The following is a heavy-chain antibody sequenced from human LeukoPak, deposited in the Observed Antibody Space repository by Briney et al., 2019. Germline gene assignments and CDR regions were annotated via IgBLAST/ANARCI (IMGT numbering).Heavy chain of an antibody. V-gene: IGHV3-7*01. Sequence: GGSLRLSCAASGFTFSRYWMNWVRQAPGEGLVWVASIKEDGSEKSYVDSVKGRFTISRDNAKNSLYLQMNCLRAEDTAVYYCVSCGTTTCIIRFDHWGQGTLVTVSS. D-gene: IGHD2-2*01. CDR1: GFTFSRYW. CDR2: IKEDGSEK. CDR3: VSCGTTTCIIRFDH. J-gene: IGHJ4*02.